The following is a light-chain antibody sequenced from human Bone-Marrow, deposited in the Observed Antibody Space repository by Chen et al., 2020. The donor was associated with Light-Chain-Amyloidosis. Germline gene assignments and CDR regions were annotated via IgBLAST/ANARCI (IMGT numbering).Light chain of an antibody. CDR3: SSYTITNTLV. CDR1: SSDVGGDNH. J-gene: IGLJ1*01. V-gene: IGLV2-14*01. CDR2: EVT. Sequence: SALTQPASVPGPPGPSIPFSCPGTSSDVGGDNHVSWYQQHPDKAPKLMIYEVTNRPSWVPDRFSGSKSDNTASLTISGLQTEGEADYFCSSYTITNTLVFGSGTRVTVL.